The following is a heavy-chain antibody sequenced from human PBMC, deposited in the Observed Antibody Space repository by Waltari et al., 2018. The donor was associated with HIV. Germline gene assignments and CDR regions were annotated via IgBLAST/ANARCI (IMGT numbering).Heavy chain of an antibody. V-gene: IGHV4-39*01. J-gene: IGHJ1*01. D-gene: IGHD3-9*01. CDR1: GASMRRKNYY. CDR2: IYYTGDT. CDR3: ARQHAYTSDWFSQASFFNY. Sequence: LQLKESGPGLVKPSDTLSLTCAVSGASMRRKNYYWACIRQSPGERLEWIATIYYTGDTSFVPSVKNRTYISVDSSKNLLSLSLASVTAADTAIYYCARQHAYTSDWFSQASFFNYWGPGTLVTVSS.